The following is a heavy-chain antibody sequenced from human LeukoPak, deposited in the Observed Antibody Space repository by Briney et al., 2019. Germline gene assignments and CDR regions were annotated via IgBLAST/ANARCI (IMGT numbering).Heavy chain of an antibody. D-gene: IGHD3-10*01. V-gene: IGHV1-2*02. CDR3: ARDFNYYGSGSFPDY. Sequence: ASVKVSCKASGYTFTGYYMHWVRQAPGQGLEWMGWINPNSGGTNYAQKFQGRVTMTRDTSISTAYMELSRLRSDDTAVYYCARDFNYYGSGSFPDYWGQGTLVTVSS. CDR1: GYTFTGYY. J-gene: IGHJ4*02. CDR2: INPNSGGT.